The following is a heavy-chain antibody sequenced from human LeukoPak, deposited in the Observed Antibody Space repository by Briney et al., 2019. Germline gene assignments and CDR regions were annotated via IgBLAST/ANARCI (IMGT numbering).Heavy chain of an antibody. CDR3: ARWELGGFDY. V-gene: IGHV3-48*01. CDR2: ISSSSSTI. J-gene: IGHJ4*02. Sequence: GGSLRLSCAASGFTFSSYSMNWVRQAPGKGLEWISYISSSSSTIYYSDSVKGRFTISRDNAKNSLYLQMNSLRAEDTAVYYCARWELGGFDYWGQGTLVTVSS. D-gene: IGHD1-26*01. CDR1: GFTFSSYS.